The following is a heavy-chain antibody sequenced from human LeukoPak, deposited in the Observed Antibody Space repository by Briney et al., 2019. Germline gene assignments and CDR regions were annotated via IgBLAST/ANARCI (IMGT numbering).Heavy chain of an antibody. CDR2: IRSKANSYAT. V-gene: IGHV3-73*01. D-gene: IGHD2-15*01. Sequence: PGGSLRLSCAASGFTFSGSAMHWVRQASGKGLEWVGRIRSKANSYATAYAASVKGRFTISRDDSKNTAYLQMDSLKTEDTAVYYCARRKKVVVAATRNWFDPWGQGTLVTASS. CDR3: ARRKKVVVAATRNWFDP. J-gene: IGHJ5*02. CDR1: GFTFSGSA.